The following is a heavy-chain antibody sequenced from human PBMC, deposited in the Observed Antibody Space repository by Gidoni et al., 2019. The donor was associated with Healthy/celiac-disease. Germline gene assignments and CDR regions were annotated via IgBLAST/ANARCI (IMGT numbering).Heavy chain of an antibody. Sequence: EVQLLESGGGLVQPGGSLRLSCSASGFTFSSYAMSWVRQAPGKGLAWVSAISGRGGSTYYADSVKGRFTISRDNSKNTLYLQMNSLRAEDTAVYYCAKVGCTGGVCDLEMATMPLLFDYWGQGTLVTVSS. CDR3: AKVGCTGGVCDLEMATMPLLFDY. CDR1: GFTFSSYA. D-gene: IGHD2-8*02. J-gene: IGHJ4*02. V-gene: IGHV3-23*01. CDR2: ISGRGGST.